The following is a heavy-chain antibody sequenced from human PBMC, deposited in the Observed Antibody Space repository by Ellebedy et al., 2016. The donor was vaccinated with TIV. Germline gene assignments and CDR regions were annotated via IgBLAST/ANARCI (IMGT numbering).Heavy chain of an antibody. CDR2: INPSGGST. V-gene: IGHV1-46*01. CDR3: AKDAREKAQISWEHDP. Sequence: AASVKVSCKASGYTFTSYYMHWVRQAPGQGLEWMGIINPSGGSTSYAQKFQGRVTMTRDTSTSTVYMELNSLRTEDTAVYYCAKDAREKAQISWEHDPWGQGTLVTVSS. J-gene: IGHJ5*02. CDR1: GYTFTSYY. D-gene: IGHD5-24*01.